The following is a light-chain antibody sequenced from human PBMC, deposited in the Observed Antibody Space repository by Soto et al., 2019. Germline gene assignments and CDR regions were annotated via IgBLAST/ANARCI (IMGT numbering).Light chain of an antibody. CDR3: ETWDNNSRV. CDR1: SGHSSYI. CDR2: LEGSGNY. Sequence: QSALTQSSSASASLGSSVKLTCTLSSGHSSYIIAWHQQQPGKAPRYLMKLEGSGNYNKGSGGPDRFSGSSSGADRYLTISTLQSEDEADYYCETWDNNSRVFGGGTQLTVL. J-gene: IGLJ7*01. V-gene: IGLV4-60*03.